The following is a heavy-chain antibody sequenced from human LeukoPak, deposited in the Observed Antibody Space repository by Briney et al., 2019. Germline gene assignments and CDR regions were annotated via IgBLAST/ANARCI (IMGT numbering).Heavy chain of an antibody. J-gene: IGHJ4*02. CDR3: ARDDSGYSYGNTGTGDY. Sequence: ASAKVSCKASGYTFTGYYMHWVRQAPGQGLEWMGWINPNSGGTNYAQKFQGRVTMTRDTSISTAYMELSRLRSDDTAVYYCARDDSGYSYGNTGTGDYWGQGTLVTVSS. D-gene: IGHD5-18*01. CDR1: GYTFTGYY. CDR2: INPNSGGT. V-gene: IGHV1-2*02.